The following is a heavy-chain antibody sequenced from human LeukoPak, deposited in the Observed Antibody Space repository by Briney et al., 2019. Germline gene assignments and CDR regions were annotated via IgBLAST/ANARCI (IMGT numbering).Heavy chain of an antibody. J-gene: IGHJ4*02. CDR3: AEDRLQWLGKGSDY. CDR1: GFTFSSYA. V-gene: IGHV3-23*01. D-gene: IGHD6-19*01. CDR2: ISGSGGST. Sequence: GGSLRLSCAAFGFTFSSYAMSWVRQAPGKGLEWVSAISGSGGSTYYADSVKGRFTISRDNSKNTLYLQMNSLRAEDTAVYYCAEDRLQWLGKGSDYWGQGTLVTVSS.